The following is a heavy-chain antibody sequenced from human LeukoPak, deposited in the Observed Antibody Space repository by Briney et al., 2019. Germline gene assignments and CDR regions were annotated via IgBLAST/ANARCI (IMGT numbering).Heavy chain of an antibody. J-gene: IGHJ1*01. Sequence: SETLSLTCTVSGYSISSGYYWGWIRQPPGKGLEWIGSIHHSGSTNYNPPLKSRVTISLDTSKNQFSLKLSPVTAAATAVYSCARAYGGKSQYFQLWGQGNGDTVSS. D-gene: IGHD4-23*01. CDR1: GYSISSGYY. CDR3: ARAYGGKSQYFQL. CDR2: IHHSGST. V-gene: IGHV4-38-2*02.